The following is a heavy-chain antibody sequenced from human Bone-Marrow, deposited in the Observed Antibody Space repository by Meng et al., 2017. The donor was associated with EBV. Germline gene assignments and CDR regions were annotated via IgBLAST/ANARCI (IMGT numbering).Heavy chain of an antibody. V-gene: IGHV4-39*01. J-gene: IGHJ5*02. CDR2: IYHSGTT. CDR3: ARRAASWFDP. D-gene: IGHD5-18*01. Sequence: HLHLHSPHPGLHKPSQTLSLTCQVSGESIITYTSYLGWIRQPPGKGLEWIGTIYHSGTTYYNPSLQNRVTISVDTSKNQFSLKMNSVTAADTAVYYCARRAASWFDPWGQGALVTVSS. CDR1: GESIITYTSY.